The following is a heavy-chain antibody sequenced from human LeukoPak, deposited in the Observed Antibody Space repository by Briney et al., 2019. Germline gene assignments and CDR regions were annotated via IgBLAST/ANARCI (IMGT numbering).Heavy chain of an antibody. CDR3: ARDRLYSSSSEDY. CDR1: GFTVSSNY. Sequence: AGGSLRLSCAASGFTVSSNYMSWVRQAPAKGREWVSVIYSGGSTYYADSVQGRFTISRDNSKNTLYLQMNSLRAEDTSVYYCARDRLYSSSSEDYWGQGILVTVSS. D-gene: IGHD6-6*01. CDR2: IYSGGST. J-gene: IGHJ4*02. V-gene: IGHV3-53*01.